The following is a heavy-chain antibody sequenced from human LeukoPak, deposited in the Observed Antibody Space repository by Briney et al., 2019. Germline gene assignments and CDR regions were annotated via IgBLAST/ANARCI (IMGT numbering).Heavy chain of an antibody. CDR2: SSAYNGNT. Sequence: ASVKVSCKASGYTFTSYDINWVRQATGQGLEWMGWSSAYNGNTNYAQKLQGRVTMTIDTSTSTAYMELRSLRSDDTAVYYCARPYYYSGSLYYFDYWGQGTLVTVSS. V-gene: IGHV1-18*01. J-gene: IGHJ4*02. D-gene: IGHD1-26*01. CDR1: GYTFTSYD. CDR3: ARPYYYSGSLYYFDY.